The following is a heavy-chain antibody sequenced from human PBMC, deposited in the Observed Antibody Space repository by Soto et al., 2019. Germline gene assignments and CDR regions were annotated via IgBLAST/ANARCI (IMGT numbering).Heavy chain of an antibody. CDR1: GGTFSSYA. J-gene: IGHJ6*02. CDR3: ASRTTVTSRYYYYYGMDV. D-gene: IGHD4-4*01. V-gene: IGHV1-69*01. CDR2: IIPIFGTA. Sequence: QVQLVQSGAEVKKPGSSVKVSCKASGGTFSSYAISWVRQAPGQGLEWMGGIIPIFGTANYAQKFQGRVTITADESTSTAYMEPSSLRSEDTAVYYCASRTTVTSRYYYYYGMDVWGQGTTVTVSS.